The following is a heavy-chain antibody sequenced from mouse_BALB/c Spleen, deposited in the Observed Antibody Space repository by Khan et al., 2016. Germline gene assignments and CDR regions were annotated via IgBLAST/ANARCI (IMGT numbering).Heavy chain of an antibody. J-gene: IGHJ4*01. CDR1: GYTFSSYW. V-gene: IGHV1-9*01. CDR3: ARFVSVCCTIMDY. CDR2: ILPGSGST. D-gene: IGHD2-14*01. Sequence: QVQLKESGAELMKPGASVKISCKATGYTFSSYWIEWVKKRPGHGLEWIGEILPGSGSTNYNEKFKGKATFTADTSSNTAYMQLSSLTSEDSAVYYCARFVSVCCTIMDYWAQGPSVTVSS.